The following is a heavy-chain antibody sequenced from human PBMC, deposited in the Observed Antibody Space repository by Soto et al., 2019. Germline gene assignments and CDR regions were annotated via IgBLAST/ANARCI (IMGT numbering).Heavy chain of an antibody. Sequence: PSETLSLTCTVSGGSISSYYWSWIRQPPGKGLEWIGYIYYSGSTNYNPSLKSRVTISVDTSKNQFSLKLSSVTAADTAVYYCARVRHMDEEGNYYYGMDVWGQGTTVTVSS. CDR3: ARVRHMDEEGNYYYGMDV. CDR2: IYYSGST. D-gene: IGHD2-2*03. J-gene: IGHJ6*02. V-gene: IGHV4-59*01. CDR1: GGSISSYY.